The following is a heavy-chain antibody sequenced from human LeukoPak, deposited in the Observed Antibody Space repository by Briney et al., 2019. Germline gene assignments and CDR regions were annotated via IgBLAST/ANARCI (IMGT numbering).Heavy chain of an antibody. CDR2: ISWNSGSI. J-gene: IGHJ4*02. Sequence: GRSLRLSCAASGFTFDDYAMHWVRQAPGKGLEWVSGISWNSGSIGYADSVKGRFTISRDNAKNSLYPQMNSLRAEDTALYYCAKDYYDSSGHLDYWGQGTLVTVSS. D-gene: IGHD3-22*01. CDR3: AKDYYDSSGHLDY. V-gene: IGHV3-9*01. CDR1: GFTFDDYA.